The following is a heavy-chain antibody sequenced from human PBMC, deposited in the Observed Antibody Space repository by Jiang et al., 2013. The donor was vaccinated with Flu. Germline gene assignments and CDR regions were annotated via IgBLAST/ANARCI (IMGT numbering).Heavy chain of an antibody. D-gene: IGHD1-26*01. CDR3: AKDDSGSSTWGYYYYGMDV. J-gene: IGHJ6*02. Sequence: GFTFSSYAMSWVRQAPGKGLEWVSAISGSGGSTYYADSVKGRFTISRDNSKNTLYLQMNSLRAEDTAVYYCAKDDSGSSTWGYYYYGMDVWGQGTTVTVSS. CDR1: GFTFSSYA. CDR2: ISGSGGST. V-gene: IGHV3-23*01.